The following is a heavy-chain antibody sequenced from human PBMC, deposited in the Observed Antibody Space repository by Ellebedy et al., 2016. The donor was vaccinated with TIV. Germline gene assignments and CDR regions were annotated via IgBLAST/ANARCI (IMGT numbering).Heavy chain of an antibody. CDR2: IIPILGIA. CDR3: ARVVGRYYDSSVKPRYWYFDL. V-gene: IGHV1-69*04. J-gene: IGHJ2*01. Sequence: SSVKVSCXASGGTFSSYAISWVRQAPGQGLEWMGRIIPILGIANYAQKFQGRVTITADKSTSTAYMELSSLRSEDTAVYYCARVVGRYYDSSVKPRYWYFDLWGRGTLVTVSS. D-gene: IGHD3-22*01. CDR1: GGTFSSYA.